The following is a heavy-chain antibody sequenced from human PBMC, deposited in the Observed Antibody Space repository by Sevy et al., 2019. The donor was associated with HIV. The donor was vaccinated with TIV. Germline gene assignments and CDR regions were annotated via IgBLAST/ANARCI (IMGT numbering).Heavy chain of an antibody. CDR2: IYYSGST. V-gene: IGHV4-39*01. J-gene: IGHJ4*02. CDR3: ARHGGIAVATLDY. Sequence: SENLSLTCTVSGGSISRSTYYWGWIRQPPGKGLEWIASIYYSGSTYYNVSLESRVTISVDMSKNQFSLRLSSVTAADTAVYYCARHGGIAVATLDYWGQGTLVTVSS. CDR1: GGSISRSTYY. D-gene: IGHD6-19*01.